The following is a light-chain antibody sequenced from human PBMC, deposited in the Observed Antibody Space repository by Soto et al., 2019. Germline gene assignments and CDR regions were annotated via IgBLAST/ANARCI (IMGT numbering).Light chain of an antibody. CDR1: QTITTY. V-gene: IGKV1-39*01. J-gene: IGKJ1*01. CDR2: AAS. CDR3: QQSYNNPRT. Sequence: DIQMTQSPSSLSASVGDRVTITCRASQTITTYLNWYQQKPGKAPKLLMYAASSLQSGVPSRFSGSGSGTDFTLTISSLQPEDFATYYCQQSYNNPRTFGQGTKVDIK.